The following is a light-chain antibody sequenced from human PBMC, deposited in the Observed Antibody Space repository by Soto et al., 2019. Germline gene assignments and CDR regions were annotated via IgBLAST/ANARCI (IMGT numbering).Light chain of an antibody. Sequence: DIQITQSPSTLSASVGDRVTITCRASESVSRWLAWYQQKEGKDPKLLIYKGSSLESGVPSRFSRSGPGREFTLPTNSLQAADFATYYCQQHNSFSITFGQGTRLEI. V-gene: IGKV1-5*03. CDR1: ESVSRW. J-gene: IGKJ5*01. CDR3: QQHNSFSIT. CDR2: KGS.